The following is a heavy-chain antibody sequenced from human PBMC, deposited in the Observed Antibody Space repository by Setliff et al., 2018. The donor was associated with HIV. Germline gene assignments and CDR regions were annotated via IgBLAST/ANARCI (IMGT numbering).Heavy chain of an antibody. CDR1: GYTFTDYY. D-gene: IGHD4-17*01. Sequence: ASVKVSCKASGYTFTDYYIHWVRQAPGQGLEWMGRINSASGGTNYAQNFQGRVTLTRDTSINTAYMELSKLRSDDTAVYYCARDDHGDPFDYWGQGTLVTVSS. V-gene: IGHV1-2*06. J-gene: IGHJ4*02. CDR2: INSASGGT. CDR3: ARDDHGDPFDY.